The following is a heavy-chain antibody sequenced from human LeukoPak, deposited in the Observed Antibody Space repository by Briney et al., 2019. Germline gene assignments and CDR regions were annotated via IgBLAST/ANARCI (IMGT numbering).Heavy chain of an antibody. CDR1: GFTFSSYW. D-gene: IGHD2-21*02. V-gene: IGHV3-74*01. J-gene: IGHJ3*02. CDR2: ITSDGSST. CDR3: AVVVTGSDSFDS. Sequence: GGSLRPACAAAGFTFSSYWMHWVRPAPGEGLVWVSRITSDGSSTSYADSVKGRFTIYRDNAKNALYLQMNGLRAEDTAVCYCAVVVTGSDSFDSWGQGTMVTVCS.